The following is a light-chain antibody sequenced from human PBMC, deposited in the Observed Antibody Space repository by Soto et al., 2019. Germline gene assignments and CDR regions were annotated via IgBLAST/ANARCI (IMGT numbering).Light chain of an antibody. CDR1: QFVSSN. J-gene: IGKJ4*01. Sequence: EIVMTQSPATLSVSPGEGATLSCRASQFVSSNLAWYQQKPGQAPRLLIYGASTRATGIPARFSGSGSGTEFTLPISSLQSEDFAVYYCQQYNNWPPLTFGGGTKVEIK. CDR3: QQYNNWPPLT. V-gene: IGKV3-15*01. CDR2: GAS.